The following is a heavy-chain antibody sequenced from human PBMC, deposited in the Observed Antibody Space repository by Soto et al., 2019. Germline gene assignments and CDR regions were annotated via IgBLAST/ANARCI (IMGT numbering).Heavy chain of an antibody. CDR1: GGSISSYY. CDR3: ARDLRAYLFLTTAKKRESYYGMDV. CDR2: IYYSGST. J-gene: IGHJ6*02. V-gene: IGHV4-59*01. D-gene: IGHD1-1*01. Sequence: PSETLSLTCTVSGGSISSYYWSWIRQPPGKGLEWIGYIYYSGSTNYNPSLKSRVTISVDTSKNQCSLRLSSLTAAHTAVHYCARDLRAYLFLTTAKKRESYYGMDVWGQGTTVTVSS.